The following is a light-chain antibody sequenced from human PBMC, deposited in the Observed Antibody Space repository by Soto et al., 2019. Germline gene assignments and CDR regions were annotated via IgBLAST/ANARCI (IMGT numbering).Light chain of an antibody. CDR3: QQYDNLRIT. Sequence: DIQMTQSPSSLSASVGDRVTITCKASQDISNYLNWYQQKPGKAPKLLIYDASTLETGVPSRFSGSGSGTDFTFTISSLQPEDIATYYCQQYDNLRITFGQGTRLEIK. V-gene: IGKV1-33*01. J-gene: IGKJ5*01. CDR2: DAS. CDR1: QDISNY.